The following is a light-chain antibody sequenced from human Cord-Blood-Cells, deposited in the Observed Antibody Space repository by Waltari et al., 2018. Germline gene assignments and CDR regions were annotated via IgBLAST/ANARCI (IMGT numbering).Light chain of an antibody. V-gene: IGKV1-33*01. Sequence: DIQMTQSPSSLSASVGDRVTIPCQARQDISNYLNWYQQKPGKAPKLLIYDASNLETGVPSRFSGSGSGTDFTFTINSLQPEDIATYYCQQYDNLPLTFGGGTKVEIK. CDR2: DAS. CDR1: QDISNY. CDR3: QQYDNLPLT. J-gene: IGKJ4*01.